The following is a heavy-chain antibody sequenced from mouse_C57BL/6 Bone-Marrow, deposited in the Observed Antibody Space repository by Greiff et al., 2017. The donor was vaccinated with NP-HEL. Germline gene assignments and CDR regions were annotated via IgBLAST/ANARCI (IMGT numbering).Heavy chain of an antibody. CDR1: GFNIKDDY. CDR3: TTGVITTVVATDYAMDY. Sequence: VQLQQSGAELVRPGASVQLSCTASGFNIKDDYMHWVKQRPEQGLEWIGWIDPENGDTEYASQFQGQATITADKSSNTAYLQRSSLTSEDTAVYYCTTGVITTVVATDYAMDYWGQGTSVTVSS. D-gene: IGHD1-1*01. J-gene: IGHJ4*01. V-gene: IGHV14-4*01. CDR2: IDPENGDT.